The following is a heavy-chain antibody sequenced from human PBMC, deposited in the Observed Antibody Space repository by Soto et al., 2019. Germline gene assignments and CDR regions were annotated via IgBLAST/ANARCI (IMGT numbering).Heavy chain of an antibody. CDR2: ISYDGSNK. D-gene: IGHD6-13*01. Sequence: GGSLRLSCAASGFTFSSYAMHWVRQAPGKGLEWVAVISYDGSNKYYADSVKGRFTISRDNSKNTLYLQMNSLRAEDTAVYYCARELIIAAANHPRSGGMDVWGQGTTVTVSS. J-gene: IGHJ6*02. CDR1: GFTFSSYA. V-gene: IGHV3-30-3*01. CDR3: ARELIIAAANHPRSGGMDV.